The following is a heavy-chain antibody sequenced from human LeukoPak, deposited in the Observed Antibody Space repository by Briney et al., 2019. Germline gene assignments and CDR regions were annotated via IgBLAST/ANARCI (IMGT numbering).Heavy chain of an antibody. Sequence: PGGSLRLSCAASGFTFSSYGMHWVRQAPGKGLEWVAFIRYDGSNKYYADSVKGRFTISRDNSKNTLYLQMNSLRAEDTAVYYCANSAVVVAATLDYWGQGTLVTVSS. CDR1: GFTFSSYG. CDR2: IRYDGSNK. CDR3: ANSAVVVAATLDY. J-gene: IGHJ4*02. V-gene: IGHV3-30*02. D-gene: IGHD2-15*01.